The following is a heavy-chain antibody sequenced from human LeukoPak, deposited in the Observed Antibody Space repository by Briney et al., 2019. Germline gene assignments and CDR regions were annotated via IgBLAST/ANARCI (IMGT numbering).Heavy chain of an antibody. CDR3: ARGLGGMTTVSH. J-gene: IGHJ4*02. V-gene: IGHV4-30-2*01. CDR1: GGSISSGGYY. CDR2: IYHSGST. Sequence: PSQTLSLTCTVSGGSISSGGYYWSWIRQPPGKGLEWIGYIYHSGSTYYNPSLKSRVTISVDRSKNQFSLKLSSVTAADTAVYYCARGLGGMTTVSHWGQGTLVTVSS. D-gene: IGHD4-17*01.